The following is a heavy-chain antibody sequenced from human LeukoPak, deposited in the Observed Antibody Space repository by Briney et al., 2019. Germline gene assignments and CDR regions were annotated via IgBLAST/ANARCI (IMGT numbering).Heavy chain of an antibody. CDR3: ARGGVGATYNYFDY. D-gene: IGHD1-26*01. CDR1: GGSISSYY. V-gene: IGHV4-59*01. Sequence: SETLSLTCTVSGGSISSYYWNWIRQPPGKGLEWIGYIYYSGSTNYNPSLKSRVTISVDTSKNQFSLKLSSVTAADTAVYYCARGGVGATYNYFDYWGQGTLVTVSS. CDR2: IYYSGST. J-gene: IGHJ4*02.